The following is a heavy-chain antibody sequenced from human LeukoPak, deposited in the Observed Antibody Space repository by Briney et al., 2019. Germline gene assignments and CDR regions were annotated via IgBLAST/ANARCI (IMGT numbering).Heavy chain of an antibody. CDR3: ARGGLWFGSYYYGMDV. CDR2: ISYDGSNK. V-gene: IGHV3-30*03. D-gene: IGHD3-10*01. CDR1: GFTFSSYG. Sequence: PGGSLRLSCAASGFTFSSYGMHWVRQAPGKGLEWVAVISYDGSNKYYADSVKGRFTISRDNSKNTLYLQMNSLRADDTAVYYCARGGLWFGSYYYGMDVWGQGTTVTVSS. J-gene: IGHJ6*02.